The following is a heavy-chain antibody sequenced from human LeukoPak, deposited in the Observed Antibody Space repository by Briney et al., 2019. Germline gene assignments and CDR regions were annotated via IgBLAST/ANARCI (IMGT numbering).Heavy chain of an antibody. CDR1: GGTFSSFA. J-gene: IGHJ3*02. CDR3: ARDPRFGEFNNAFDI. Sequence: SVKVSCKASGGTFSSFAISWVRQAPGQGLEWMGGIIPIFGSANYAQKFQGRVTIIADESTSTAYMELSSLRSEDTAVYYCARDPRFGEFNNAFDIWGQGTMVTVSS. V-gene: IGHV1-69*01. CDR2: IIPIFGSA. D-gene: IGHD3-10*02.